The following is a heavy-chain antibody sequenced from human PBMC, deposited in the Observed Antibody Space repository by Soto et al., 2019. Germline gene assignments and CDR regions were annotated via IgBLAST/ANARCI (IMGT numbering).Heavy chain of an antibody. CDR1: GGSISSYY. J-gene: IGHJ5*02. CDR3: ARGVVVAATNWFDP. Sequence: PSETLSLTCTVSGGSISSYYWSWIRQPAGKGLEWIGRIYTSGSTNYNPSLKSRVTMSVDTSKNQLSLKLSSVTAADTAVYYCARGVVVAATNWFDPWGQGTLVTVSS. CDR2: IYTSGST. V-gene: IGHV4-4*07. D-gene: IGHD2-15*01.